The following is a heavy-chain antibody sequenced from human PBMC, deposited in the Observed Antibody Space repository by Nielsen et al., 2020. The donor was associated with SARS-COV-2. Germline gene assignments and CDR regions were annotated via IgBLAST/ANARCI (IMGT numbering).Heavy chain of an antibody. Sequence: SVKVSCKASGYTFTSYDISWVRQAPGQGLEWMGGIIPIFGTANYAQKFQGRVTITADESTSTAYMELSSLRSEDTAVYYCARSRDLPTRQRSSRSLVWGATRYFDYWGQGTLVTVSS. D-gene: IGHD3-3*01. CDR3: ARSRDLPTRQRSSRSLVWGATRYFDY. J-gene: IGHJ4*02. V-gene: IGHV1-69*13. CDR1: GYTFTSYD. CDR2: IIPIFGTA.